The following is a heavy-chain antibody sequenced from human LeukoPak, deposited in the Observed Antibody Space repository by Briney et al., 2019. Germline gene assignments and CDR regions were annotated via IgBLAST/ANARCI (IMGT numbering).Heavy chain of an antibody. CDR2: INHSGST. CDR1: GGSFSGYY. CDR3: LYRSRGYYYGMDV. V-gene: IGHV4-34*01. Sequence: KTSETLSLTCAVYGGSFSGYYWSWIRQPPGKGLEWIGEINHSGSTNYNPSLESRVSISVDTSKNQFSLKLTSVTAADTAVYYCLYRSRGYYYGMDVWGQGATVTVSS. J-gene: IGHJ6*02. D-gene: IGHD6-13*01.